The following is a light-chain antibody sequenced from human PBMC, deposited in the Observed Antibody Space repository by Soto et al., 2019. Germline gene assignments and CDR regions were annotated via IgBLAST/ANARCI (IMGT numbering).Light chain of an antibody. CDR2: DNH. Sequence: QSALTQPPSVSAAPGQKVTISCSGSSSNIGNNYVSWYQQLPGTAPKLLVYDNHERPSGIPDRFSASKSGTSATLGITGLQNGDEADYYCETWDSSLSAVVFGGGTKVTVL. V-gene: IGLV1-51*01. J-gene: IGLJ2*01. CDR3: ETWDSSLSAVV. CDR1: SSNIGNNY.